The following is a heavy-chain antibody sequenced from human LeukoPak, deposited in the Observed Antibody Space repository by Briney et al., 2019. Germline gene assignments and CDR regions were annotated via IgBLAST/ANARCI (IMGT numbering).Heavy chain of an antibody. J-gene: IGHJ4*02. Sequence: PSETLSPTCAVYGGSFSGYYWSWIRQPPGKGLEWIGEINHSGSTNYNPSLKSRVTISVDTSKNQFSLKLSSVTAADTAVYYCARGDMVRGVFDYWGQGTLVTVSS. V-gene: IGHV4-34*01. D-gene: IGHD3-10*01. CDR2: INHSGST. CDR1: GGSFSGYY. CDR3: ARGDMVRGVFDY.